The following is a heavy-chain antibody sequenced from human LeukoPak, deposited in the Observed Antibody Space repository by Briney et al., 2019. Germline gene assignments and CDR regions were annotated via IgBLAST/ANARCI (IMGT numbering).Heavy chain of an antibody. D-gene: IGHD3-22*01. CDR1: GYTFTSYD. Sequence: ASVKVSCKASGYTFTSYDINWVRQATGQGLGWMGWMNPNSGNTGYAQKFQGRVTMTRNTSISTAYMELSSLRSEDTAVYYCARDPGYYYDSSGRADYWGQGTLVTVSS. V-gene: IGHV1-8*01. CDR2: MNPNSGNT. J-gene: IGHJ4*02. CDR3: ARDPGYYYDSSGRADY.